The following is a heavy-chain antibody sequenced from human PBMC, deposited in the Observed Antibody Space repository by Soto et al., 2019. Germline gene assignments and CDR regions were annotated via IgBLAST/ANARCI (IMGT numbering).Heavy chain of an antibody. Sequence: ASVKVSCKASGYTFTSYDINWVRQATGQGLEWMGWMNPNSGNTGYAQKFQGRVTMTRNTSISTANMELSRLRYEDKAGHNCASQSHPKITICGVVIKRPYAFDYWGQGSLVTVSS. J-gene: IGHJ4*02. CDR3: ASQSHPKITICGVVIKRPYAFDY. CDR1: GYTFTSYD. V-gene: IGHV1-8*01. CDR2: MNPNSGNT. D-gene: IGHD3-3*01.